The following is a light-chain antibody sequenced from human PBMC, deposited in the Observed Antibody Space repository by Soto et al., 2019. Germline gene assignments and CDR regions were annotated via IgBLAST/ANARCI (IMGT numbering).Light chain of an antibody. V-gene: IGKV1-12*01. Sequence: IPMTQSPSSVSASVGDRVTITCRASQGIYSWLAWYQQKPGKAPELLIYAASSLQSGVPSRFSGSGSGTDFTLTISSLQPEDSATYYCQQADSFPLTFGGGTKVEIK. CDR3: QQADSFPLT. CDR2: AAS. J-gene: IGKJ4*01. CDR1: QGIYSW.